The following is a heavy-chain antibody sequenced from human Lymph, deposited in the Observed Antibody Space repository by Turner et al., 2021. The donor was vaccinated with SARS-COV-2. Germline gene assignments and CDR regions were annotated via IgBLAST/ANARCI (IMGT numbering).Heavy chain of an antibody. Sequence: EVQLLESGGGLVQPGGSLRLSCAASGFTFSSYAMSWVRQAPGKGLEWVSSISVSGGSTYYPDSVKGRLTISRDNSKNTLYLQMNSLRAEETAVYYCAKVHGFLTGYIDHWGQGTLVTVSS. CDR3: AKVHGFLTGYIDH. J-gene: IGHJ4*02. V-gene: IGHV3-23*01. CDR1: GFTFSSYA. D-gene: IGHD3-9*01. CDR2: ISVSGGST.